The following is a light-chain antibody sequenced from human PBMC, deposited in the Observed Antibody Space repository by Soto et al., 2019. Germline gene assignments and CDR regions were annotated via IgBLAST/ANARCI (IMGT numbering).Light chain of an antibody. CDR3: SSYTSITALV. J-gene: IGLJ1*01. CDR2: DVS. V-gene: IGLV2-14*01. Sequence: QSSLTQPASVSGSPGQSITISCTGTSSVVGGYNSVSWYQQHPGKVPKIMIYDVSIRPSGVPDRFSGSKSGNTASLTISGLQAEDEADYYCSSYTSITALVFGTGTKVTVL. CDR1: SSVVGGYNS.